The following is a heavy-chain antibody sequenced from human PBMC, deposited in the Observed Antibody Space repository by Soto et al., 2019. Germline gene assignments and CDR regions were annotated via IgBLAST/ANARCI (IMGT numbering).Heavy chain of an antibody. J-gene: IGHJ6*02. V-gene: IGHV3-15*07. CDR3: TTDYGDYSYYYYGMDV. Sequence: EVQLVESGGGLVKPGGSLRLSCAASGFTFSNAWMNWVRQAPGKGLEWVGRIKSKTDGGTTDYAAPVKGRFTISRDDSKSTLYLQMNSLKTEATAVYYCTTDYGDYSYYYYGMDVWGQGTTVTVSS. D-gene: IGHD4-17*01. CDR1: GFTFSNAW. CDR2: IKSKTDGGTT.